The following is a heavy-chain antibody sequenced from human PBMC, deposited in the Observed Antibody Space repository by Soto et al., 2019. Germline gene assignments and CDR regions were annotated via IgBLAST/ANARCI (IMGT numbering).Heavy chain of an antibody. CDR2: ISAYNGNT. Sequence: VKVSSNASGYPFTRYGIIWVRQAPGQGLEWMGWISAYNGNTNYAQKLQCRGTMTTDPSTSTAYMELRSLRSDDTALYYCERETGGIALHFDLCGQRTLVTVSS. CDR1: GYPFTRYG. D-gene: IGHD6-25*01. V-gene: IGHV1-18*04. CDR3: ERETGGIALHFDL. J-gene: IGHJ4*02.